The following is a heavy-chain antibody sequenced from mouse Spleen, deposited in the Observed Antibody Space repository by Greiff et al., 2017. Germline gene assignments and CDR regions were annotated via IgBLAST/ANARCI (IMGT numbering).Heavy chain of an antibody. V-gene: IGHV1-61*01. CDR3: ARSPYDGYYYYAMDY. Sequence: QVQLQQPGAELVRPGSSVKLSCKASGYTFTSYWMDWVKQRPGQGLEWIGNIYPSDSETHYNQKFKDKATLTVDKSSSTAYMQLSSLTSEDSAVYYCARSPYDGYYYYAMDYWGQGTSVTVSS. CDR1: GYTFTSYW. J-gene: IGHJ4*01. CDR2: IYPSDSET. D-gene: IGHD2-3*01.